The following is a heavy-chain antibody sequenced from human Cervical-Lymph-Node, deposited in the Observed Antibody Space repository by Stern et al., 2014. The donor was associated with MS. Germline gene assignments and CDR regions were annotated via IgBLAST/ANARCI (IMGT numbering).Heavy chain of an antibody. CDR2: IYWDGDK. D-gene: IGHD4-23*01. V-gene: IGHV2-5*02. Sequence: QVTLKESGPTLVKPTETLRLTCTFSGFSLRTNGVAVGWIRQTPGKAPEFLALIYWDGDKPYNPSLKRRLTITTDTSQSQVVLKMTSLDPVDTATYYCVYAPPGGFLEDAFDIWGQGTMVTISS. J-gene: IGHJ3*02. CDR3: VYAPPGGFLEDAFDI. CDR1: GFSLRTNGVA.